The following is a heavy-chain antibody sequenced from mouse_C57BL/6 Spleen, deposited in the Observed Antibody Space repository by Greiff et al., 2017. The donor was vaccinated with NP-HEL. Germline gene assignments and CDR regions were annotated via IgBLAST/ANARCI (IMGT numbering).Heavy chain of an antibody. CDR2: IDPSDSYT. Sequence: VQLQQPGAELVMPGASVKLSCKASGYTFTSYWMHWVKQRPGQGLEWIGEIDPSDSYTNYNQEFKGKSTLTVDKSSSTAYMQLSSLTSEDSAVYYCARGPTVVATSAMDYWGQGTSVTVSS. D-gene: IGHD1-1*01. J-gene: IGHJ4*01. V-gene: IGHV1-69*01. CDR1: GYTFTSYW. CDR3: ARGPTVVATSAMDY.